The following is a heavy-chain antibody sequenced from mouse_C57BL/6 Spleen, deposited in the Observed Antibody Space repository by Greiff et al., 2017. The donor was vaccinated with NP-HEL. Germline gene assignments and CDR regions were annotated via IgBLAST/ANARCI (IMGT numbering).Heavy chain of an antibody. CDR3: AYDYDATSWFAY. CDR1: GYTFTSYW. V-gene: IGHV1-52*01. J-gene: IGHJ3*01. Sequence: QVQLQQPGAELVRPGSSVKLSCKASGYTFTSYWMHWVKQRPIQGLEWIGNIDPSDSETHYNQKFKDKATLTVDKSSSTAYMQLSSLTSEDSAVYYWAYDYDATSWFAYWGQGTLVTVSA. D-gene: IGHD2-4*01. CDR2: IDPSDSET.